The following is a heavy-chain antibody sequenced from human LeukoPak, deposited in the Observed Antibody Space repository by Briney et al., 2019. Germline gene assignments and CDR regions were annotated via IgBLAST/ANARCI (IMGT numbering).Heavy chain of an antibody. D-gene: IGHD6-6*01. J-gene: IGHJ6*03. CDR1: GYTFTSYG. CDR2: ISAYNGNT. V-gene: IGHV1-18*01. CDR3: ARGKLAARPSGLYYYYMDV. Sequence: ASVKVSCKASGYTFTSYGISWVRQAPGQGLEWMGWISAYNGNTNYAQKLQGRVTMTTDTSTSTAYMELSSLRSEDTAVYYCARGKLAARPSGLYYYYMDVWGKGTTVTVSS.